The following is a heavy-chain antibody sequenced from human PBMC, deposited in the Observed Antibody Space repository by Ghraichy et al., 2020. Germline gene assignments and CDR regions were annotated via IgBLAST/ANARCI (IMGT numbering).Heavy chain of an antibody. CDR2: INSDGSST. CDR3: AREDPVAGTGY. Sequence: GGSLRLSCAASGFTFSSYWMHWVRQAPGKGLVWVSRINSDGSSTSYADSVKGRFTISRDNAKNTLYLQMNSLRAEDTAVYYCAREDPVAGTGYWGQGTLVTVSS. V-gene: IGHV3-74*01. J-gene: IGHJ4*02. CDR1: GFTFSSYW. D-gene: IGHD6-19*01.